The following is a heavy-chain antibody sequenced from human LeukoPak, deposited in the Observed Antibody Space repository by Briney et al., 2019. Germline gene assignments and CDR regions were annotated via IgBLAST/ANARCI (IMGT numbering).Heavy chain of an antibody. J-gene: IGHJ4*02. V-gene: IGHV4-34*01. Sequence: SDTQSLTCAVYGPSFSIYYSRWLRQPPGKGLEWLGEINHSGSTKYNPYLKGRVTISVNTSKNQFSLKLSSVTAADTAVYYCARVSYGYGYYFDYWGQGTLVTVSS. D-gene: IGHD5-18*01. CDR3: ARVSYGYGYYFDY. CDR1: GPSFSIYY. CDR2: INHSGST.